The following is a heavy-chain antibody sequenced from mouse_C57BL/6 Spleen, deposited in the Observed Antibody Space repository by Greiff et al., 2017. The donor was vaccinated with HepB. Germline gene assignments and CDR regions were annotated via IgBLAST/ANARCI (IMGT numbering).Heavy chain of an antibody. CDR3: ARSGGDSSGPPGY. V-gene: IGHV1-81*01. J-gene: IGHJ2*01. D-gene: IGHD3-2*02. Sequence: VQGVESGAELARPGASVKLSCKASGYTFTSYGISWVKQRTGQGLEWIGEIYPRSGNTYYNEKFKGKATLTADKSSSTAYMELRSLTSEDSAVYVCARSGGDSSGPPGYWGQGTTLTVSS. CDR1: GYTFTSYG. CDR2: IYPRSGNT.